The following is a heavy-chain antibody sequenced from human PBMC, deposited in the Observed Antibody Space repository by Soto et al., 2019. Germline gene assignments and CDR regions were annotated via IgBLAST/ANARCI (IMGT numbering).Heavy chain of an antibody. Sequence: PGGSLRLSCAASGFTFISNAISCFRQAPGKWLEWVSGISSSGGSTYYADSVKGRFTISRDNSKNMLYLQMNNLRAEDTAVYYCAKAQGGSYFDYWGQGTLVTVSS. CDR3: AKAQGGSYFDY. J-gene: IGHJ4*02. CDR1: GFTFISNA. V-gene: IGHV3-23*01. D-gene: IGHD2-15*01. CDR2: ISSSGGST.